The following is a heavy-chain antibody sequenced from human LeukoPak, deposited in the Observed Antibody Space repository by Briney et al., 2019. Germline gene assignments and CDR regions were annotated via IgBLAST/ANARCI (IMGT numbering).Heavy chain of an antibody. D-gene: IGHD2-2*01. J-gene: IGHJ4*02. CDR1: GFTFSSHW. V-gene: IGHV3-74*03. Sequence: AGSMRLSCAASGFTFSSHWMHWVRQAPGKGLVWVSGINTDGSSTTYVYSVKGRFTISRDIAKNTLYLQMNSLRVEDTAVYYCTRGCSRTRCVADYWGQGTLGTVSS. CDR2: INTDGSST. CDR3: TRGCSRTRCVADY.